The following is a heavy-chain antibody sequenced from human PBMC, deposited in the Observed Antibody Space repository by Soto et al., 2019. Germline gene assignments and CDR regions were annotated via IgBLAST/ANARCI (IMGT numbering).Heavy chain of an antibody. CDR3: ARDVVATPLACDS. CDR1: GFTFSSYS. V-gene: IGHV3-48*01. CDR2: ISSGSVDI. Sequence: EVQLVESGGGFVQPGGSLRLSCVGSGFTFSSYSMNWVRQAPGKGLEWISYISSGSVDIYYADSVKGRFTISRDNAKNSVYLQRNSLRVEYTALYYCARDVVATPLACDSWGQGTLVTVSS. J-gene: IGHJ4*02. D-gene: IGHD2-21*01.